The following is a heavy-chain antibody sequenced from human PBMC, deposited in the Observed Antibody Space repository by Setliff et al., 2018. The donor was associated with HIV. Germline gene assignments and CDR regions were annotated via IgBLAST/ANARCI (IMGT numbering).Heavy chain of an antibody. CDR2: IYYSGST. V-gene: IGHV4-30-4*08. CDR1: GGSISSGDYY. Sequence: SETLSLTCTVSGGSISSGDYYWSWIRQPPGKGLEWIGYIYYSGSTYYNPSLKSRVTISVDTSKNQFSLKVKSVTAADTAVYYCARQKKSSSWSPNDYWGQGALVTVSS. J-gene: IGHJ4*02. D-gene: IGHD2-2*01. CDR3: ARQKKSSSWSPNDY.